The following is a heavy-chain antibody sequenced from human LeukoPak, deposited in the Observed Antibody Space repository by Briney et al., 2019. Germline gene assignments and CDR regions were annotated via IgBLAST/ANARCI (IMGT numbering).Heavy chain of an antibody. D-gene: IGHD3-10*01. CDR2: IRSKTKNYAT. CDR1: GFTFSDSA. V-gene: IGHV3-73*01. J-gene: IGHJ4*02. CDR3: TSPGGDKSGVDY. Sequence: GGSLRLSCAASGFTFSDSAMHWVRQASGKGLEWVGRIRSKTKNYATEYAASVKGRFTISRDDSENTAYLQMSSLKIEDTAVYYCTSPGGDKSGVDYWGQGTLVTVSS.